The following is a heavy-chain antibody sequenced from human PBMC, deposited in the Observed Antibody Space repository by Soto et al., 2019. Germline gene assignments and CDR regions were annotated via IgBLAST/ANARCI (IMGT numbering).Heavy chain of an antibody. J-gene: IGHJ4*02. Sequence: GGSLRLSGAASGVTFNSYAMRWVRQAPGKGLEWVEVISYDGSNKYYAESVKGRFTISRDNSKNTLYLQMNSLRAEDTAVYYCARDSSITMIVVVITYFDCWGQGTLVSVPS. CDR2: ISYDGSNK. CDR1: GVTFNSYA. D-gene: IGHD3-22*01. CDR3: ARDSSITMIVVVITYFDC. V-gene: IGHV3-30-3*01.